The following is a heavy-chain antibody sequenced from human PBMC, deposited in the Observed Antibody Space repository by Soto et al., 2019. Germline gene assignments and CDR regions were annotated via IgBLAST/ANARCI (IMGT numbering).Heavy chain of an antibody. J-gene: IGHJ4*02. CDR1: GGSISSSSYY. D-gene: IGHD3-10*01. V-gene: IGHV4-39*01. CDR2: IYYSGST. Sequence: SETLSLTCTVSGGSISSSSYYWGWIRQPPGKGLEWIGSIYYSGSTYYNPSLKSRVTISVDTSKNQFSLKLSSVTAADTAVYYCARSQRGSGSYYFDYWGQGTLVTVSS. CDR3: ARSQRGSGSYYFDY.